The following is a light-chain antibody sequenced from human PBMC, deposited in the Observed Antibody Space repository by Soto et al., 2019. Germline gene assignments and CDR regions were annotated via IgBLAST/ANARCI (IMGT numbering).Light chain of an antibody. CDR2: AAS. V-gene: IGKV1-33*01. Sequence: DIQMTQSPSSLSASVGDRVTITCRASQSISSYLNWYQQKPGKAPNLLIFAASTLQSGVPSRFSGSGSGTDFTFTISSLQPEDIATYYCQQYDNLPITVGQGTRMEIK. CDR1: QSISSY. CDR3: QQYDNLPIT. J-gene: IGKJ5*01.